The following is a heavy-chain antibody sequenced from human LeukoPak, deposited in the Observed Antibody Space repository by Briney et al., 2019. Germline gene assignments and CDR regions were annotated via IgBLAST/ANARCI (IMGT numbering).Heavy chain of an antibody. CDR1: GGFLTDYY. Sequence: SETLSLTCAVYGGFLTDYYWAWIRQPPGKGLEWIGEINHGGSTNYSPSLKSRVTISLDTSKNQFFLKLTSVTAADTAVYYCAREDWYFDLWGRGTLVTVSS. J-gene: IGHJ2*01. CDR3: AREDWYFDL. CDR2: INHGGST. V-gene: IGHV4-34*01.